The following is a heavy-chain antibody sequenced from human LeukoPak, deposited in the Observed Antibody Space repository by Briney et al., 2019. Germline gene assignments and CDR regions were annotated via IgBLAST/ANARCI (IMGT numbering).Heavy chain of an antibody. Sequence: PGRSLRLSCAASGFTFDDHAMHWVRQAPGKGLEWVSGISWNSGSIGYADSAKGRFTISRDNAKNSLYLQMNSLRAEDTALYYCAKDIAPFNVHSSSSGGFDYWGQGTLVTVSS. CDR3: AKDIAPFNVHSSSSGGFDY. D-gene: IGHD6-6*01. CDR2: ISWNSGSI. CDR1: GFTFDDHA. V-gene: IGHV3-9*01. J-gene: IGHJ4*02.